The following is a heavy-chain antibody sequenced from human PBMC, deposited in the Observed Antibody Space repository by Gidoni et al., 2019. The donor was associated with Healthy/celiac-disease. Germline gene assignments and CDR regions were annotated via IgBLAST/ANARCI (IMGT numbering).Heavy chain of an antibody. D-gene: IGHD6-19*01. V-gene: IGHV3-30-3*01. Sequence: QVQLVESGGGVVQPGRSLRPSCAASGFTFSSYAMHWVRPAPGKGLEWVAVISYDGSNKYYADSVKGRFTISRDNSKNTLYLQMNSLRAEDTAVYYCARDSVQWLAIDYWGQGTLVTVSS. J-gene: IGHJ4*02. CDR1: GFTFSSYA. CDR2: ISYDGSNK. CDR3: ARDSVQWLAIDY.